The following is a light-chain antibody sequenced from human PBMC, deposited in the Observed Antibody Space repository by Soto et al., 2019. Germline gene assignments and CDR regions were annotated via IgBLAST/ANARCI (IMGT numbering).Light chain of an antibody. CDR3: QQGDNFPLT. V-gene: IGKV1-12*01. J-gene: IGKJ2*01. CDR1: QGISGN. Sequence: DIQMTQSPPSVSASVGDSVTVTCRASQGISGNLAWYQQTAGKAPKLLIYVASTVQTGVPSRFSGSGSGTEFTLTISSLQPEDFATYYCQQGDNFPLTFGQGTRVDIK. CDR2: VAS.